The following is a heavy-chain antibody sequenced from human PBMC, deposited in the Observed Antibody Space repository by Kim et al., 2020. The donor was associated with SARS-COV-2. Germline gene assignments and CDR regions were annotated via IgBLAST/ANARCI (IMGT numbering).Heavy chain of an antibody. V-gene: IGHV1-69*06. J-gene: IGHJ4*02. D-gene: IGHD3-3*01. CDR3: PTTAFGGSNSRYYFDF. CDR2: MIPIFGTS. CDR1: GGTFNSHA. Sequence: SVKVSCKASGGTFNSHAISWVRQAPGQGREWMGGMIPIFGTSRYAQKFQGRVTMTADKFKNTAYMDVTSLTSEDTAVYYCPTTAFGGSNSRYYFDFWGQGTLVTVSS.